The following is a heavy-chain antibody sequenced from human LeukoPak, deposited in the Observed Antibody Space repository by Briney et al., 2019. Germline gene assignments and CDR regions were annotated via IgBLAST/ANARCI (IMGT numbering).Heavy chain of an antibody. J-gene: IGHJ6*03. V-gene: IGHV1-18*01. CDR3: ARVIGRTDSGAYYMDV. CDR1: GYTFTSYG. D-gene: IGHD7-27*01. Sequence: ASVKVSCKASGYTFTSYGISWVRQAPGQGLEWMGWINAYNGNTNYAQKLQGRVTMTTDTSTSTAYMELRSLRSDDTAVYYCARVIGRTDSGAYYMDVWGKGTTVTISS. CDR2: INAYNGNT.